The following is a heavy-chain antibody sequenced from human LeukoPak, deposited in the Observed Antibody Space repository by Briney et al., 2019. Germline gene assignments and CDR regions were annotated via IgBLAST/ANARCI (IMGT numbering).Heavy chain of an antibody. J-gene: IGHJ5*02. Sequence: GGSVRLSCEASGLTFSNSWMRWVRQIPGKGLVWVSRMYGDMRDISYADSVKSRFTISRDNDKNTVYLQMNSLSGEDTAVYYCARDLGLRGSTWGQGTLVTVSS. V-gene: IGHV3-74*01. CDR1: GLTFSNSW. CDR2: MYGDMRDI. D-gene: IGHD5-12*01. CDR3: ARDLGLRGST.